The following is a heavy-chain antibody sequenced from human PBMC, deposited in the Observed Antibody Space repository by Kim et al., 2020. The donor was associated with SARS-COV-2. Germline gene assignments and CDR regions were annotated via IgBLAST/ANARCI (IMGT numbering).Heavy chain of an antibody. CDR1: GGSISSYY. J-gene: IGHJ2*01. Sequence: SETLSLTCTVSGGSISSYYWSWIRQSPGKGLEWIGYIYYSGSTNYNPSLKSRVTISVDTSKNQFSLKLTSVTAADTAVYYCARHGGFTYWYFDLWGRGTLVTVSS. V-gene: IGHV4-59*08. CDR3: ARHGGFTYWYFDL. D-gene: IGHD6-25*01. CDR2: IYYSGST.